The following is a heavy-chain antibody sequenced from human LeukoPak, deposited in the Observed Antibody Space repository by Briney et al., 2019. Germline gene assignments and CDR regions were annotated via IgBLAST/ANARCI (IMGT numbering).Heavy chain of an antibody. D-gene: IGHD2-8*02. V-gene: IGHV3-23*01. Sequence: TGGSLRLSCAASGFTFSSYAMSWVRQAPGKGLEWVSAISGSGGSTYYADSVKGRFTISRDNAKNTLYLQMNSLRAEDTAVYYCARVSTGKYYFDSWGQGTLVTVSS. J-gene: IGHJ4*02. CDR1: GFTFSSYA. CDR2: ISGSGGST. CDR3: ARVSTGKYYFDS.